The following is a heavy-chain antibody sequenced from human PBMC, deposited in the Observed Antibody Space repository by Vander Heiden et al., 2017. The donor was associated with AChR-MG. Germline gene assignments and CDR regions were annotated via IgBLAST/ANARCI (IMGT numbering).Heavy chain of an antibody. CDR3: ARGRRQQLLTVDS. D-gene: IGHD6-13*01. CDR2: ISDYNGNT. CDR1: GYTFTTYYG. V-gene: IGHV1-18*01. Sequence: QVQLVQSGADVKKPGASVKVSCKASGYTFTTYYGIVWVRQAPGQGLEWMGGISDYNGNTNYEQKFQGRVTMTIDTSTSTAYMQLRSLGSDDTAVYYCARGRRQQLLTVDSWGKGTMVTV. J-gene: IGHJ3*02.